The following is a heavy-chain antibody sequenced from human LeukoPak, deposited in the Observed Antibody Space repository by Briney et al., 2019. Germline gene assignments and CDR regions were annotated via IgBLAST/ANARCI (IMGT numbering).Heavy chain of an antibody. CDR2: IGGRGGST. CDR3: GKEGGA. Sequence: GGSLRLSCAASGFTFSTYTMTWVRQAPGKGPEWVSAIGGRGGSTYYADSLGGRFTISRDNSKDMLYLQMNSLKVEDTATYYCGKEGGAWGQGTKVTVSS. D-gene: IGHD3-16*01. V-gene: IGHV3-23*01. CDR1: GFTFSTYT. J-gene: IGHJ5*02.